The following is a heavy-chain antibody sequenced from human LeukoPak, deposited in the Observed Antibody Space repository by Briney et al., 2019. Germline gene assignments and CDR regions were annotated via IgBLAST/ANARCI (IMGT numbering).Heavy chain of an antibody. CDR1: GGSISSYY. V-gene: IGHV4-4*07. D-gene: IGHD1-1*01. CDR2: IYTSGTT. J-gene: IGHJ5*02. Sequence: ASETLSLTCTVSGGSISSYYWSWIRQPAGKGLELIGRIYTSGTTNYNPFLKSRVTMSVDTSKNQFSLKLSSVTAADTAVYYCARAPTGAGGWNWFDPWGQGTLVTVSS. CDR3: ARAPTGAGGWNWFDP.